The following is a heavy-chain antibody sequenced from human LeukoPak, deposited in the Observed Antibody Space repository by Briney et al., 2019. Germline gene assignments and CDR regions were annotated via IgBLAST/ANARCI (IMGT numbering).Heavy chain of an antibody. CDR1: GYTFTSYA. CDR2: INAGNGNT. Sequence: ASVKVSCKASGYTFTSYAMHWVRQAPGQRLEWMGWINAGNGNTKYSQQFQGRVTITRDTSASTAYMELSSLRSEDTAVYYCARVGYSSSWYVHYYGMDVWGQGTTVTVSS. D-gene: IGHD6-13*01. V-gene: IGHV1-3*01. CDR3: ARVGYSSSWYVHYYGMDV. J-gene: IGHJ6*02.